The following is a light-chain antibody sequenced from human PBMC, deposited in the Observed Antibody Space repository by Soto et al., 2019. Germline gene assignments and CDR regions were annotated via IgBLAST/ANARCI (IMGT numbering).Light chain of an antibody. CDR3: QSYDTSLSGYV. J-gene: IGLJ1*01. CDR1: SSDVGNYNF. V-gene: IGLV2-14*01. Sequence: QSVLTQPASVSGSPGQSITISCTGTSSDVGNYNFVSWYQHHAGTAPKLIIYQVTNRPSGVSDRFSGSKSGDTASLTISGLQAEDEADYYCQSYDTSLSGYVFGTGTKLTVL. CDR2: QVT.